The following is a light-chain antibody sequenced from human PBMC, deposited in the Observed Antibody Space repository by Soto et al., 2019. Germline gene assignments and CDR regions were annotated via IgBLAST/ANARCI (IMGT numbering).Light chain of an antibody. V-gene: IGKV3-11*01. CDR2: LTS. J-gene: IGKJ1*01. Sequence: EIVLTQSPATLSSFPGERATLSCRASQAVNTRLAWYQHKPGQAPRLLIYLTSNRATGIPARFSGSGSGTDFTLTFSSLEPEDSAVYYCHQRQSWPRTFGQGTKVDIK. CDR1: QAVNTR. CDR3: HQRQSWPRT.